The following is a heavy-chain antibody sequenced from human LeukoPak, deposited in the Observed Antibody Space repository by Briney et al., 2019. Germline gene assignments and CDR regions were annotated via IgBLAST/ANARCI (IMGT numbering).Heavy chain of an antibody. CDR3: ARGRASRWYNYFDY. V-gene: IGHV3-7*04. D-gene: IGHD6-13*01. CDR2: IKQDGSEK. Sequence: PGGSLRLSCAASGXTFGGYWMNWVRQAPGRGLEWVANIKQDGSEKYYVDSVKGRFTISRDNAENSLYLQMNSLRDEDTAVYYCARGRASRWYNYFDYWGEGTLVTVSS. CDR1: GXTFGGYW. J-gene: IGHJ4*02.